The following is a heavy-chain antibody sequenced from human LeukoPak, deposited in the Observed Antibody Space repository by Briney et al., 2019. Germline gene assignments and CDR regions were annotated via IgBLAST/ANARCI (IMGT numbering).Heavy chain of an antibody. V-gene: IGHV4-39*07. CDR2: INHSGST. CDR3: ASIAARAYYYYYGMDV. CDR1: GGSIRSSNYY. D-gene: IGHD6-6*01. J-gene: IGHJ6*02. Sequence: SETLSLTCTVSGGSIRSSNYYWSWIRQPPGKGLEWIGEINHSGSTNYNPSLKSRVTISVDTSKNQFSLKLSSVTAADTAVYYCASIAARAYYYYYGMDVWGQGTTVTVSS.